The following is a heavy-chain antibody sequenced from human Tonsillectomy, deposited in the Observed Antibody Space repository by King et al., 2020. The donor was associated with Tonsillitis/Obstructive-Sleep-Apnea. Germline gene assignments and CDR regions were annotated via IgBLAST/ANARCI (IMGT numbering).Heavy chain of an antibody. CDR3: TRDRIHY. Sequence: VQLVESGGGLVQPGGTLRLSCAVSGFTFSSYSMNWVRQAPGKGLEWVSYISSSSNSAYYADSVKGRFTISRDNAKNSLFLQMNSLRDEDTAVYYCTRDRIHYWGQGTQVTVSS. CDR2: ISSSSNSA. J-gene: IGHJ4*02. V-gene: IGHV3-48*02. CDR1: GFTFSSYS. D-gene: IGHD1-14*01.